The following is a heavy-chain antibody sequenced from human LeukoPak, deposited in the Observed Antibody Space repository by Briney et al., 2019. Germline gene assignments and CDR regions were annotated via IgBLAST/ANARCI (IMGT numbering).Heavy chain of an antibody. Sequence: PSETLSLTCAVYGGSFSGYYWSWIRQPPGKGLEWIGEINHSGSTNYNPSLKSRVTISVDRSKNQFSLKLSSVTAADTAVYYCARVVTADAFDIWGQGTMVTVSS. V-gene: IGHV4-34*01. D-gene: IGHD4-23*01. CDR2: INHSGST. CDR1: GGSFSGYY. J-gene: IGHJ3*02. CDR3: ARVVTADAFDI.